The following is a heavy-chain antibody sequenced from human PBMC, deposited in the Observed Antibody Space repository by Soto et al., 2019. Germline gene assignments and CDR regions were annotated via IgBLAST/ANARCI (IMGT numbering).Heavy chain of an antibody. Sequence: QVQLVESGGGVVQPGRSPRLSCAASGFTFGAYTMHWVRQPPGKGLEWVAVISYDGTNERYTDPVRGRFTVSRDNSNSTLYLQMNSLKSEDTAVYYCARDGYSGRSDGFDIWGQGTMVTVSS. CDR3: ARDGYSGRSDGFDI. CDR2: ISYDGTNE. CDR1: GFTFGAYT. V-gene: IGHV3-30-3*01. J-gene: IGHJ3*02. D-gene: IGHD1-26*01.